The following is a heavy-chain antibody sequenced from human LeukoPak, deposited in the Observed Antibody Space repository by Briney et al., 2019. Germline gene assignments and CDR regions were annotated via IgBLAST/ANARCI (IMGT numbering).Heavy chain of an antibody. D-gene: IGHD3-9*01. Sequence: ASVKVSCKASGYTSTSYAMHWVRQAPGQRLEWMGWINAGNGNTKYSQKFQGRVTITRDTSASTAYMELSSLRPEDTAVYYCARTPDFDWFPLDYWGQGTLVTVSS. J-gene: IGHJ4*02. V-gene: IGHV1-3*01. CDR2: INAGNGNT. CDR3: ARTPDFDWFPLDY. CDR1: GYTSTSYA.